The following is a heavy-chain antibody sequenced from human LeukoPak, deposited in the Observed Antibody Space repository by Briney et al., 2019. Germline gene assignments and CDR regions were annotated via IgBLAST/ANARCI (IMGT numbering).Heavy chain of an antibody. CDR2: IESDGTTT. J-gene: IGHJ4*02. CDR3: AKGGISTSGLDY. Sequence: GGSLRLSCAASGFTFSDHDMTWVRQAPGKGLQWVSSIESDGTTTFYADSVKGRFTISRDNSKNTLYLQMNSLSGEDTAVYYWAKGGISTSGLDYWGQGILVSVSS. CDR1: GFTFSDHD. V-gene: IGHV3-23*05. D-gene: IGHD2-15*01.